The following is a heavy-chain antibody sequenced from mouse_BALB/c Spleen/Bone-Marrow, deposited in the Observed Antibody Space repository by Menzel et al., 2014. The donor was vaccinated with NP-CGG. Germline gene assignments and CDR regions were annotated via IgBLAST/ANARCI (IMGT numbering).Heavy chain of an antibody. D-gene: IGHD1-1*01. V-gene: IGHV1-9*01. CDR2: ILPGSGST. CDR1: GYTFSSYW. J-gene: IGHJ4*01. CDR3: ARGGYYDSSYEDYAMDY. Sequence: QVQLQQSGAELMKPGASVKISCKATGYTFSSYWIEWVKQRPGHGLEWNGEILPGSGSTNYNEKFKGKATFTADTSSNTAYMQLSSLTSEDSAVYYCARGGYYDSSYEDYAMDYWGQGTSVTVSS.